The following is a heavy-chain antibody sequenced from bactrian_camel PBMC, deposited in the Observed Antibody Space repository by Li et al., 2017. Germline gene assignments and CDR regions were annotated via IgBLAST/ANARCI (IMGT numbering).Heavy chain of an antibody. Sequence: VQLVESGGGLVQPGGSLRLSCAATGFTLRSYHMSWVRQAPGKGVEWVSRINGGGTTYYADSVKGRLTISSDNAQNTLYLQLNSLKTEDTAVYYCAIGRAYYRDYDGLSSLRLLGQGTQVTVS. D-gene: IGHD4*01. CDR1: GFTLRSYH. CDR2: INGGGTT. V-gene: IGHV3S40*01. J-gene: IGHJ4*01.